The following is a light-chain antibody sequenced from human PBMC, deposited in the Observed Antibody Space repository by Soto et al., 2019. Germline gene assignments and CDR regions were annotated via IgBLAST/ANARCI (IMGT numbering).Light chain of an antibody. J-gene: IGLJ2*01. CDR3: AAWDDSLSGVV. Sequence: QAVVTQPPSASGTPGQRVTISRSGSSSNIGSNYVYWYQQLPGTAPKLLIYSNNQRPSGVPDRFSGSKSGTSASLAISGLRSEDEADYYCAAWDDSLSGVVFGGGTKLTVL. V-gene: IGLV1-47*02. CDR2: SNN. CDR1: SSNIGSNY.